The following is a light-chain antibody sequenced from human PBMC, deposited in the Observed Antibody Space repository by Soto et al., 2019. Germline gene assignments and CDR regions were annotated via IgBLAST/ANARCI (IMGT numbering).Light chain of an antibody. CDR2: ATS. V-gene: IGKV1-39*01. Sequence: DIPMTQSPSSLSASVGDRVTITCRASQNIRVYLNWYQQKPGKAPKPLIYATSTLLSGVPSRFSGSGSVTDFTLTITSLQPEDFATYYGQQIFGTRYSFGRGTKLEIK. CDR1: QNIRVY. CDR3: QQIFGTRYS. J-gene: IGKJ2*03.